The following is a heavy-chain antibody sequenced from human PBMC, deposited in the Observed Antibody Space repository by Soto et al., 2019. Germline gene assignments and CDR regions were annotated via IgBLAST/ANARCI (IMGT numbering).Heavy chain of an antibody. CDR2: ISGSGGST. D-gene: IGHD3-10*01. CDR1: GFTFSSYA. Sequence: GGSLRLSCAASGFTFSSYAMSWVRQAPGKGLEWVSAISGSGGSTYYADSVKGRFTNSRDNSKNKLYLQMNSLRAEDTAVYYCAKVRITMVRGVISCFDYWGQGTLVTVSS. V-gene: IGHV3-23*01. J-gene: IGHJ4*02. CDR3: AKVRITMVRGVISCFDY.